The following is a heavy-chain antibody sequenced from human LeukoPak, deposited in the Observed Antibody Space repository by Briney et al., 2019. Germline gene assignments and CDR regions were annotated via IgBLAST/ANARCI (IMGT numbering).Heavy chain of an antibody. J-gene: IGHJ5*02. D-gene: IGHD6-19*01. CDR1: GGSISSYY. Sequence: SETLSLTCTVSGGSISSYYWSWIRQPPGKGLEWIGYIYYSGSTNYNPSLKSRVTISVDTSKNQFSLKLSSVTAADTAVYYCARDSSGWYHWFDPWGQGTLVTVPS. V-gene: IGHV4-59*01. CDR2: IYYSGST. CDR3: ARDSSGWYHWFDP.